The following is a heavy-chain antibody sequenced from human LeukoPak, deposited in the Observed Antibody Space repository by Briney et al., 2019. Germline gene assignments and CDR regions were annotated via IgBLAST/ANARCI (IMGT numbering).Heavy chain of an antibody. D-gene: IGHD3-3*01. Sequence: GASVKVSCKASGYTFTGYYMHWVRQAPGQGLEWMGWINPNSGGTNYAQKFQGRVTMTRDTSISTAYMELSRLRSDYTAVYYCARDLTIFGVVTKSDYWGQGTLVTVSS. CDR1: GYTFTGYY. J-gene: IGHJ4*02. V-gene: IGHV1-2*02. CDR3: ARDLTIFGVVTKSDY. CDR2: INPNSGGT.